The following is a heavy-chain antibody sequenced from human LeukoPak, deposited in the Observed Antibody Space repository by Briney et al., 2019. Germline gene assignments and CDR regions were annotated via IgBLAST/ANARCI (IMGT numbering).Heavy chain of an antibody. Sequence: PSETLSLTCSVSSWIRQSAGKGLEWLGRFYFSGSSDYNPSLKSRVSMSIDTSQNHFYLRLTSVTAADTGVYYCARLSADVLTPLLYYSFHSWGQGALVTVSS. CDR2: FYFSGSS. CDR1: S. CDR3: ARLSADVLTPLLYYSFHS. D-gene: IGHD2/OR15-2a*01. J-gene: IGHJ4*02. V-gene: IGHV4-4*07.